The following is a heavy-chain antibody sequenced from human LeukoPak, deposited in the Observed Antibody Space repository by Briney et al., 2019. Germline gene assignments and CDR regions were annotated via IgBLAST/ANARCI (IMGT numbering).Heavy chain of an antibody. D-gene: IGHD2-2*01. V-gene: IGHV3-64*01. J-gene: IGHJ4*02. CDR1: GFTFSSYA. CDR3: ARVAAIAGWFDY. Sequence: GGSLRLSCAASGFTFSSYAMHWVRQAPGKGLEYVSAISSNGGSTYYANSVKGGFTISRDNSKNTLYLQVGRLRAEDMAVYYCARVAAIAGWFDYWGQGTLVTVSS. CDR2: ISSNGGST.